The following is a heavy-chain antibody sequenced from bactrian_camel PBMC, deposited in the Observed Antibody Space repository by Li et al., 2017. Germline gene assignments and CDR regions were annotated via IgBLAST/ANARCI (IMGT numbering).Heavy chain of an antibody. V-gene: IGHV3S54*01. CDR2: IYTGFATT. Sequence: VQLVESGGGSVQAGGSLRLSCSASQYTDRHHCMAWFRQAPGKQREKVAAIYTGFATTYYADSVTGRCNISQDNAKNTLYLQMNSLKPEDTAMYYCAADSARGCTYGGSWFLEGYWGQGTQVTVS. J-gene: IGHJ6*01. CDR1: QYTDRHHC. CDR3: AADSARGCTYGGSWFLEGY. D-gene: IGHD6*01.